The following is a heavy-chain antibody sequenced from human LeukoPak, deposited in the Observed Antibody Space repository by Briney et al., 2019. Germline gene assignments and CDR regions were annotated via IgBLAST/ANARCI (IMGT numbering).Heavy chain of an antibody. J-gene: IGHJ4*02. D-gene: IGHD6-19*01. CDR3: ARGYSCGWYTRDFDY. CDR1: GGSISSGSYY. V-gene: IGHV4-61*02. CDR2: IYTSGST. Sequence: PSETLSLTCTVSGGSISSGSYYWSWIRQPAGKGLEWIGRIYTSGSTNYNPSLKSRVTISVDTSKNHFSLKLSSVTAADTAVYYCARGYSCGWYTRDFDYWGQGTLVTVSS.